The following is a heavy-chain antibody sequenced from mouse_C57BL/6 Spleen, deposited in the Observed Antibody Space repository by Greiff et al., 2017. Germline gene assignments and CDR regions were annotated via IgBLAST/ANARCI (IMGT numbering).Heavy chain of an antibody. CDR1: GYSFTDYN. J-gene: IGHJ3*01. CDR3: GKSTVSYAY. Sequence: VQLQQSGPELVKPGASVKISCKASGYSFTDYNMNWVKQSNGKSLEWIGVINPNYGTTRYTQKFKGKATLTVDQSSSTADMQLTSLTSEDSAVYYCGKSTVSYAYWGKGTLVTVSA. CDR2: INPNYGTT. V-gene: IGHV1-39*01. D-gene: IGHD4-1*02.